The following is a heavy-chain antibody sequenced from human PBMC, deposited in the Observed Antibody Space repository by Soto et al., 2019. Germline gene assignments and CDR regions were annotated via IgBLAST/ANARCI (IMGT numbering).Heavy chain of an antibody. V-gene: IGHV4-59*08. J-gene: IGHJ4*02. CDR3: ARRYGGTFDY. D-gene: IGHD2-15*01. CDR1: GGSISSYY. CDR2: IYYSGST. Sequence: QVQLQESGPGLVKPSETLSLTCTVSGGSISSYYWSWIRQPPGKGLEWIGYIYYSGSTNYNPSLTIRVTISVSTSKTQFSLKLSSVTAADTAVYYCARRYGGTFDYWGQGTLVTVSS.